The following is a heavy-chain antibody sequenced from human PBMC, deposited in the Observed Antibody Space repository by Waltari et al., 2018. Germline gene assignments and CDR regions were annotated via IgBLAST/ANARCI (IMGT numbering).Heavy chain of an antibody. J-gene: IGHJ1*01. CDR1: EFTLTSYA. Sequence: EVQLLESGGGLVQPGGSLRLSCEASEFTLTSYARSGVRQAQGKGLEWVSVIYSGCSTYYADSVKGRFTISRDNSKNTLYLQMNSLRAEDTAVYYCAKLRMRCGGDCYPEYFQHWGQGTLVTVSS. CDR2: IYSGCST. V-gene: IGHV3-23*03. D-gene: IGHD2-21*01. CDR3: AKLRMRCGGDCYPEYFQH.